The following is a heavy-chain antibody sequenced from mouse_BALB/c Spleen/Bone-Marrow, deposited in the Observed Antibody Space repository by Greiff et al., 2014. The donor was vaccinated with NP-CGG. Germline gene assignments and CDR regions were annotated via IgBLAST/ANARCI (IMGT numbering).Heavy chain of an antibody. J-gene: IGHJ4*01. V-gene: IGHV1S132*01. CDR1: GYTFTSYW. Sequence: ESGAELVKPGASVKLSCKTSGYTFTSYWIQWVKQRPGQGLGWIGEIFPGTGTTYYNEKFKGKATLTIDTSSSTAYMQLSSLTSEDSAVYFCARRRGNWEAMGYWGQGTSVTVSS. D-gene: IGHD4-1*01. CDR3: ARRRGNWEAMGY. CDR2: IFPGTGTT.